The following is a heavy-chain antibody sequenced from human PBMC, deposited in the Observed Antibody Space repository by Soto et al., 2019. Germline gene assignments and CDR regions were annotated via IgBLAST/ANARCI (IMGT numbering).Heavy chain of an antibody. D-gene: IGHD3-22*01. J-gene: IGHJ6*02. Sequence: SETLSLTCTVSGGSISSSSYYWGWIRQPPGKGLEWIGSIYYSGSTYYNPSLKSRVTISVDTSKNQFSLKLSSVTAADTAVYYCWGIVVVYYYYGMDVWGQGTTVTVSS. V-gene: IGHV4-39*01. CDR1: GGSISSSSYY. CDR2: IYYSGST. CDR3: WGIVVVYYYYGMDV.